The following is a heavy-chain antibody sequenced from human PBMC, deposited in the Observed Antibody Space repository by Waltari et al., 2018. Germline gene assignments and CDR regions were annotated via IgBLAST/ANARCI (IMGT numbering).Heavy chain of an antibody. CDR2: LNPSGGSA. CDR1: APTPDSFY. D-gene: IGHD1-26*01. V-gene: IGHV1-46*02. Sequence: QVQLVQSGAEVKKPGASVRISLKPYAPTPDSFYINWVRQAPGQGLEWMGILNPSGGSATYAQNFQGRVSMTRDKSTGTIDMELSSLRSDDTAVYYCSRGRGGYRHGSFDMWGQGTLVTVSS. J-gene: IGHJ3*02. CDR3: SRGRGGYRHGSFDM.